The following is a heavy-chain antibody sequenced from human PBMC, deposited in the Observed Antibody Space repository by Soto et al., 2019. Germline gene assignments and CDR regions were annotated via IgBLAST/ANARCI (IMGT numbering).Heavy chain of an antibody. CDR1: GGTFSSYA. Sequence: QVQLVQSGAEVKKPGSSVKVSCKASGGTFSSYAISWVRQAPGQGLEWLGGIIPIFGTANYAQKFQGRVTITADESTSTAYMGLSSLRSEDTAVYYCARDRLRGVSRTFDYWGQGTLVTVSS. CDR3: ARDRLRGVSRTFDY. CDR2: IIPIFGTA. J-gene: IGHJ4*02. D-gene: IGHD2-8*01. V-gene: IGHV1-69*01.